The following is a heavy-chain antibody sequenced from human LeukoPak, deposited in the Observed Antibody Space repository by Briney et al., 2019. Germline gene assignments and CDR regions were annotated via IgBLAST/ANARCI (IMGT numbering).Heavy chain of an antibody. Sequence: SETLSLTCTVSGGSISSYYWSWIRQPPGKGLEWIGYIYYSGYTNYNPSLKSRVTISVDTSKNQFSLKLSSVTAADTAVYYCARSTGTNWFDPWGQGTLVTVSS. J-gene: IGHJ5*02. V-gene: IGHV4-59*01. CDR2: IYYSGYT. CDR1: GGSISSYY. D-gene: IGHD1-1*01. CDR3: ARSTGTNWFDP.